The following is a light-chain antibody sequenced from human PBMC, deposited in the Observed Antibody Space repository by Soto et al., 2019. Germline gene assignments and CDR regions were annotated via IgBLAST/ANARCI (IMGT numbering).Light chain of an antibody. V-gene: IGKV1-33*01. CDR3: QQYDNLQFT. CDR1: QDISNY. CDR2: DAS. J-gene: IGKJ3*01. Sequence: DIQMTQSPSSLSASVGDRVTITCQASQDISNYLNWYQQKPGKAPKLLIYDASNLETGVPSRFSGSGCGTDFTFTISSLQPEDIATYYCQQYDNLQFTFGPGTKVDIK.